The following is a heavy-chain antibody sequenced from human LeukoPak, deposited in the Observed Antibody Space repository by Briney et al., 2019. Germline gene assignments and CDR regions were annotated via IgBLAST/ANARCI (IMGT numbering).Heavy chain of an antibody. Sequence: SETLSLTCTVSGGSISSYYWSWIRQLPGKGLEWIGYIYYSGSTNYNPSLKSRVTISVDTSKNQFSLKLSSVTAADTAVYYCARESLYCSGGSCYFDAFDIWGQGTMVTVSS. J-gene: IGHJ3*02. CDR1: GGSISSYY. CDR3: ARESLYCSGGSCYFDAFDI. D-gene: IGHD2-15*01. V-gene: IGHV4-59*01. CDR2: IYYSGST.